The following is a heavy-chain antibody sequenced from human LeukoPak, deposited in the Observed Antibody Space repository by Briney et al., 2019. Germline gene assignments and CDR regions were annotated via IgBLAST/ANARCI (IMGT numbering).Heavy chain of an antibody. CDR3: ARSKYYDFWSGLDI. V-gene: IGHV1-24*01. J-gene: IGHJ3*02. CDR1: GYTLTELS. Sequence: ASVKVSCKVSGYTLTELSMHWVRQAPGKGLEWMGGFDPEDGETIYAQKFQGRVTMTEDTSTDTAYMELSSLRSEDTAVYYCARSKYYDFWSGLDIWGQGTMVTVSS. CDR2: FDPEDGET. D-gene: IGHD3-3*01.